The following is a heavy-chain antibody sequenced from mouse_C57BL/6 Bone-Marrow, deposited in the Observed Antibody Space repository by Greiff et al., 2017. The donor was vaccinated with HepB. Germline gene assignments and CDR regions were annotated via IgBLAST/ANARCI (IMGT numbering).Heavy chain of an antibody. CDR3: ARSLITTVVAGAMDY. D-gene: IGHD1-1*01. J-gene: IGHJ4*01. Sequence: EVQLQQSGPELVKPGASVKIPCKASGYTFTDYNMDWVKQSHGKSLEWIGDINPNNGGTIYNQKFKGKATLTVDKSSSTAYMELRSLTSEDTAVYYCARSLITTVVAGAMDYWGQGTSVTVSS. CDR2: INPNNGGT. V-gene: IGHV1-18*01. CDR1: GYTFTDYN.